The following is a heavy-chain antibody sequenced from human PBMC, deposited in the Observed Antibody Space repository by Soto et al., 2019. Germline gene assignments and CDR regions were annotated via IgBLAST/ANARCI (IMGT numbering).Heavy chain of an antibody. D-gene: IGHD5-12*01. CDR2: INPSGGST. CDR3: ARDRKGRGYSGYEYNWFDP. Sequence: ASVKVSCKASGYTFTSYYMHWVRQAPGQGLEWMGIINPSGGSTSYAQKFQGRVTMTRDTSTSTAYMELRSLRSDDTAVYYCARDRKGRGYSGYEYNWFDPWGQGTLVTVSS. V-gene: IGHV1-46*01. CDR1: GYTFTSYY. J-gene: IGHJ5*02.